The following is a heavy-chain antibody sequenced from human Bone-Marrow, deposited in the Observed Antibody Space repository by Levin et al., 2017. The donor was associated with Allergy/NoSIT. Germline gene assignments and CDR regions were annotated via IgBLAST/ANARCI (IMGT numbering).Heavy chain of an antibody. J-gene: IGHJ4*02. V-gene: IGHV3-48*03. CDR3: ARDLTLGYCSSTSCYVDY. Sequence: GESLKISCAASGFTFSSYEMNWVRQAPGKGLEWVSYISSSGSTIYYADSVKGRFTISRDNAKNSLYLQMNSLRAEDTAVYYCARDLTLGYCSSTSCYVDYWGQGTLVTVSS. D-gene: IGHD2-2*01. CDR1: GFTFSSYE. CDR2: ISSSGSTI.